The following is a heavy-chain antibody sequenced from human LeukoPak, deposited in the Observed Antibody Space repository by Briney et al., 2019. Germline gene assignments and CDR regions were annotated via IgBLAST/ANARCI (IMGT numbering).Heavy chain of an antibody. Sequence: SVKVSCKASGGTFSSYAISWVRQAPGQGLEWMGRIIPIFGTANYAQKFQGRVTITTDESTSTAYMELSSLRSEDTAVYYCASSLTYYYDSSGYSYWGQGTLVTVSS. V-gene: IGHV1-69*05. J-gene: IGHJ4*02. CDR3: ASSLTYYYDSSGYSY. CDR2: IIPIFGTA. CDR1: GGTFSSYA. D-gene: IGHD3-22*01.